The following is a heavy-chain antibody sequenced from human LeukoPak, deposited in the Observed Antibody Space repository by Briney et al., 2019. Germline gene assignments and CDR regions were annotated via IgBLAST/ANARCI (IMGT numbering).Heavy chain of an antibody. CDR2: ISAYNGKT. D-gene: IGHD6-13*01. V-gene: IGHV1-18*01. CDR3: ARAFSSGWFPLDY. CDR1: GYTFTSYA. Sequence: ASVTVSCKASGYTFTSYAVAWVRQAPGQDLEWMGWISAYNGKTDYAQKLQGRVTMTTDAATNTVYMELGSLTSDDTAVYYCARAFSSGWFPLDYWGQGTLVTVS. J-gene: IGHJ4*02.